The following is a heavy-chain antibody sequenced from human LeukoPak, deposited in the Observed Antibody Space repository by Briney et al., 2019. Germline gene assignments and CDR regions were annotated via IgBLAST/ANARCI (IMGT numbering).Heavy chain of an antibody. J-gene: IGHJ6*02. CDR3: ARAPHYSNYGPYYYGMDV. Sequence: GGSLRLSCAASGFTFSDYYMSWIRQAPGRGLEWVSYISSSSSYTNYADSVKGRFTISRDNAKNSLYLQMNSLRAEDTAVYYCARAPHYSNYGPYYYGMDVWGQGTTVTVSS. V-gene: IGHV3-11*06. CDR2: ISSSSSYT. D-gene: IGHD4-11*01. CDR1: GFTFSDYY.